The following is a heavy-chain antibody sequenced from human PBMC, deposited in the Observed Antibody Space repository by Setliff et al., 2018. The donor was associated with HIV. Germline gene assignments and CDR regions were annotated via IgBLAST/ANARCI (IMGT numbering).Heavy chain of an antibody. Sequence: PSETLSLTCTVSSGSISSGTYYWSWIRQYPGKGLEWIGYIDYSGSAFYNPSLKSRITISRDTSKNQFSLKMNSVTAADTAVYYCAREGKTALVTKYFDYWGHGKLVTGLL. V-gene: IGHV4-31*03. D-gene: IGHD5-18*01. CDR3: AREGKTALVTKYFDY. J-gene: IGHJ4*01. CDR1: SGSISSGTYY. CDR2: IDYSGSA.